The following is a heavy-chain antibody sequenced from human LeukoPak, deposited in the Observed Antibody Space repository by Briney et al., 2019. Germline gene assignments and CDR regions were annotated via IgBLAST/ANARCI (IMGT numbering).Heavy chain of an antibody. CDR1: GFTFSDYY. D-gene: IGHD2-2*01. Sequence: GGSLRLPCAASGFTFSDYYMSWIRQAPGKGLEWLAYISNSGVTIYYTVSVKGRFTISRDNARNSLYLQMSSLRGDDTAIYYCAREGSTYAYDYHYYATDVWGQGTTVTVSS. CDR3: AREGSTYAYDYHYYATDV. V-gene: IGHV3-11*01. CDR2: ISNSGVTI. J-gene: IGHJ6*02.